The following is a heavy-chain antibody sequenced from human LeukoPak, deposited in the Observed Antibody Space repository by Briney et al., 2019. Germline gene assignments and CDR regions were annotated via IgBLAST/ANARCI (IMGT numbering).Heavy chain of an antibody. CDR3: ARQGDNWNDGY. CDR2: IYYSGST. J-gene: IGHJ4*02. CDR1: GGSLIGYY. D-gene: IGHD1-20*01. V-gene: IGHV4-39*01. Sequence: SETLSLTCAVSGGSLIGYYGTWIRQPPGKGLEWVGSIYYSGSTYYNPSLKSRVTISVDTSKNQFSLKLSSVTAADTAVYYCARQGDNWNDGYWGQGTLVTVSS.